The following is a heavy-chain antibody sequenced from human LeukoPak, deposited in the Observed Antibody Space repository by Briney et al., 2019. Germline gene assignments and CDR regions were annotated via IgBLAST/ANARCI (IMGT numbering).Heavy chain of an antibody. CDR1: GGSISSYY. D-gene: IGHD4-11*01. CDR3: ARGLLSTVEF. CDR2: IFTSGTT. J-gene: IGHJ4*02. Sequence: SETLSLTCTVSGGSISSYYWSWIRQPAGKGLEWIGRIFTSGTTNYNPSLKSRVSMSVDTSKNQFSLKLGSVIAADTAVYYCARGLLSTVEFWGQGTLVTVSS. V-gene: IGHV4-4*07.